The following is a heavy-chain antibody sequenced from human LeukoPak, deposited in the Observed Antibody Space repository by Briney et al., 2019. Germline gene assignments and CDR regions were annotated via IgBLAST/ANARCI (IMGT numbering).Heavy chain of an antibody. D-gene: IGHD6-19*01. J-gene: IGHJ5*02. CDR3: ARGQQIGWYGSSAVWFDP. Sequence: ASVKVSCKASGYTFTSYGISWVRQAPGQGLEWMGWISAYNGNTNYAQKLQGRVTMTTDTSTSTAYMELRSLRSDDTAVYYCARGQQIGWYGSSAVWFDPWGQGTLVTVSS. CDR1: GYTFTSYG. CDR2: ISAYNGNT. V-gene: IGHV1-18*04.